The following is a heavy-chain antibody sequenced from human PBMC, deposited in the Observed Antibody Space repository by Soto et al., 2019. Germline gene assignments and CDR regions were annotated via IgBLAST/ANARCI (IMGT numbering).Heavy chain of an antibody. Sequence: SETRSPTFSNSGSSIRNDCYFSGCIQQSPAEGLEWIESNSYSGPTSYNPTLKSRLIISGDTSKSQFSLKLSFLTAADTAVYYCASAPEKLLIQPKFDYWGQG. V-gene: IGHV4-39*01. D-gene: IGHD5-18*01. CDR3: ASAPEKLLIQPKFDY. CDR2: NSYSGPT. CDR1: GSSIRNDCYF. J-gene: IGHJ4*02.